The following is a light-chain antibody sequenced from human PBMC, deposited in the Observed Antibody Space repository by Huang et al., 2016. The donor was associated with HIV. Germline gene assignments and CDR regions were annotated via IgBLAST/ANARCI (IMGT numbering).Light chain of an antibody. J-gene: IGKJ1*01. CDR2: AAS. Sequence: IQLTQSPSSLSASVGDRVTIPCRASQGISSHLAWYQQKPGKAPKLRIYAASTLQSGVPSRFSGSGSGTDFTLTISSLQPEDFATYHCQQLNSYPPTFGQGTKVEIK. CDR3: QQLNSYPPT. CDR1: QGISSH. V-gene: IGKV1-9*01.